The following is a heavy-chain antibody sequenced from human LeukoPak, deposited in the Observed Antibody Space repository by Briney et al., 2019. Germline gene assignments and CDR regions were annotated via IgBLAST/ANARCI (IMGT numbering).Heavy chain of an antibody. V-gene: IGHV3-23*01. J-gene: IGHJ4*02. CDR1: GFTFSSYA. Sequence: GGSLRLSCAASGFTFSSYAMSWVRQAPGKGLEWVSAISGSGGSTYYADSVKGRFTISRDNAKNSLYLQMNSLRAEDTAVYYCARSPTYYYDSSGYYYFDYWGQGTLVTVSS. CDR2: ISGSGGST. CDR3: ARSPTYYYDSSGYYYFDY. D-gene: IGHD3-22*01.